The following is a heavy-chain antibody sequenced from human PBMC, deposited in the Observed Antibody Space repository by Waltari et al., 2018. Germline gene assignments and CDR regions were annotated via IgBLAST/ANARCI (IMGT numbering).Heavy chain of an antibody. CDR3: AREGLRYFDWLDY. CDR2: IVYDGSNE. Sequence: QVQVVESGCGVVHLGRSLRLSCAVSPLTFSNLAMNWVRPGPGKGLEWVAVIVYDGSNEDYADSVKGRFTISRDNSKSTLYLQMSSLRVEDTAVYYCAREGLRYFDWLDYWGQGTLVTVSS. J-gene: IGHJ4*02. CDR1: PLTFSNLA. D-gene: IGHD3-9*01. V-gene: IGHV3-33*05.